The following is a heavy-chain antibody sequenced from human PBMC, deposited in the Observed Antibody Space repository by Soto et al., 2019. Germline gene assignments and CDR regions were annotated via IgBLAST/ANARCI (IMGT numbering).Heavy chain of an antibody. CDR3: ARLHPYYYDSSGYPD. J-gene: IGHJ4*02. CDR2: INAGNGNT. D-gene: IGHD3-22*01. Sequence: ASVKVSCKASGYTFTIYAIHWVRQAPGQRLEWMGWINAGNGNTKYSQKFQGRVTITRDTSASTAYMELSSPRSEDTAVYYCARLHPYYYDSSGYPDWGQGTLVTVSS. V-gene: IGHV1-3*01. CDR1: GYTFTIYA.